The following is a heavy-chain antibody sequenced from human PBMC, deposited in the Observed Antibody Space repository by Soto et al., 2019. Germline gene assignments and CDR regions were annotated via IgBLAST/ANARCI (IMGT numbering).Heavy chain of an antibody. CDR3: AKFDILTEIDY. D-gene: IGHD3-9*01. J-gene: IGHJ4*02. Sequence: GGSLRRSCVASGFTFSSYAMSWVLQAPGKGLEWVSAISGSGGSTYYADSVKGRFTISRDNSKNTLYLQMNSLRAEDTAVYYCAKFDILTEIDYWGQGTLVTVSS. CDR1: GFTFSSYA. CDR2: ISGSGGST. V-gene: IGHV3-23*01.